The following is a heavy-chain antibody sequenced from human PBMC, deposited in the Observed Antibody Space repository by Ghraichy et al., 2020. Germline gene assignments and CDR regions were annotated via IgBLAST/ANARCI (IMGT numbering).Heavy chain of an antibody. CDR3: AKDCMGIAARPKCQPY. CDR1: GFTFNNYA. Sequence: GGSLRLSCVASGFTFNNYAMNWVRQAPGKGLQWVSAISGSGGSTYHADSVAGRFTISRDNSKNPLYLQMNSLRAEDTALYYCAKDCMGIAARPKCQPYWGQGTLVTVSS. CDR2: ISGSGGST. J-gene: IGHJ4*02. V-gene: IGHV3-23*01. D-gene: IGHD6-6*01.